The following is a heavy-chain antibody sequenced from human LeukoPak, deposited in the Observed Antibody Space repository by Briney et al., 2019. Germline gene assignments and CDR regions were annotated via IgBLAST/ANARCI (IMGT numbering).Heavy chain of an antibody. Sequence: GGSLRLSCAASGFTFSSFATSWVRQAPGKGLEWVSAISGSGGSTYYADSVKGRFTISRDNSKNTLYLQMNSLRAEDTAVYYCAKDRYYDSSGYCEFDYWGQGTLVTVSS. CDR1: GFTFSSFA. V-gene: IGHV3-23*01. CDR2: ISGSGGST. CDR3: AKDRYYDSSGYCEFDY. J-gene: IGHJ4*02. D-gene: IGHD3-22*01.